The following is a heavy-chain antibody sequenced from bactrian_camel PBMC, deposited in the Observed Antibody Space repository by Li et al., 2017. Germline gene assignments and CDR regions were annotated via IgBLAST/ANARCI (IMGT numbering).Heavy chain of an antibody. CDR2: INHFGNET. Sequence: HVQLVESGGGSVQAGGSLTLSCTASGFTNDDSGMSWVRQAPGKGLEWMSGINHFGNETTYADSVKGRFTISKDNAQNTLYLQMNDLKPEDSAMYYCATGWACTERTDINVWGQGTQVTVS. V-gene: IGHV3S7*01. J-gene: IGHJ4*01. D-gene: IGHD3*01. CDR3: ATGWACTERTDINV. CDR1: GFTNDDSG.